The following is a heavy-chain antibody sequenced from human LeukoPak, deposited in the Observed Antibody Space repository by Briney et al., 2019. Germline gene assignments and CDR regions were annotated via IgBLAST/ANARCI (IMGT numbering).Heavy chain of an antibody. J-gene: IGHJ5*02. CDR2: ISGSGGST. D-gene: IGHD3-10*01. V-gene: IGHV3-23*01. CDR3: AKSLYYYGPNNWFDP. CDR1: GFTFSSYA. Sequence: PGGSLRLSCAASGFTFSSYAMSWVRQAPGKGLEWVSAISGSGGSTYYADSVKGRFTISRDNSKNTLYLQMNSRRAEDTAVYYCAKSLYYYGPNNWFDPWGQGTLVTVSS.